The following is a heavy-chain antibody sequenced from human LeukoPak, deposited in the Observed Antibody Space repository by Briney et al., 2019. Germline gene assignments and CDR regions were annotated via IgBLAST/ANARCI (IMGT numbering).Heavy chain of an antibody. D-gene: IGHD3-10*01. J-gene: IGHJ4*02. CDR3: AREYGSGSYSPQPFDY. Sequence: ASRRLSWAATGLTGSSEYLSWGRQAQKKGLEWVSVIYSGGSTYYADSVKGRFTISRDNSKNTLHLQMNSLRAEDTAVYYCAREYGSGSYSPQPFDYWGQGTLVTVSS. CDR1: GLTGSSEY. V-gene: IGHV3-53*01. CDR2: IYSGGST.